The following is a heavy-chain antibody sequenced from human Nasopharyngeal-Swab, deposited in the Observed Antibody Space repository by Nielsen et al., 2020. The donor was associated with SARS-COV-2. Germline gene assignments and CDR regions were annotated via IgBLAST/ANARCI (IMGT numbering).Heavy chain of an antibody. J-gene: IGHJ4*02. CDR1: GFTFSDSA. Sequence: GESLKISCAASGFTFSDSAIHWVRQASGKGLEWVGRIRSKGNNYATAYAASVKGRFIIFRDDPTNTAYLQMNSPKTEDTAMYYCTRCGGGCYSGRDYWGQGTLVTVSS. D-gene: IGHD2-15*01. CDR2: IRSKGNNYAT. CDR3: TRCGGGCYSGRDY. V-gene: IGHV3-73*01.